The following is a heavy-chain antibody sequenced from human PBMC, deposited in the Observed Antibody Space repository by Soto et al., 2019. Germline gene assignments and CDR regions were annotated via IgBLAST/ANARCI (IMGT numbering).Heavy chain of an antibody. Sequence: SQTLSLTCAISGDSVSSNSAAWNWIRQSPSRGLEWLGRTYYRSKWYNDYAVSVKSRITINPDTSKNQFSLQLNSVTPEDTAVYYCARDPVWFGELSPPYFDYWGQGTLVTVSS. D-gene: IGHD3-10*01. CDR1: GDSVSSNSAA. J-gene: IGHJ4*02. CDR2: TYYRSKWYN. CDR3: ARDPVWFGELSPPYFDY. V-gene: IGHV6-1*01.